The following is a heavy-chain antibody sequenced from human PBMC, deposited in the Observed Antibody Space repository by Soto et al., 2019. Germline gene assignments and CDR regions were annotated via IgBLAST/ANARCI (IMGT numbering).Heavy chain of an antibody. CDR3: ARELLRYDFWRASPPDYYGMDV. CDR1: GFTFSSYS. CDR2: ISSSSTI. Sequence: GGSLRLSCAASGFTFSSYSMNWVRQAPGKGLEWVSYISSSSTIYYADSVKGRFTISRDNAKNSLYLQMNSLRDEDTAVYYCARELLRYDFWRASPPDYYGMDVWGQGTTVTVSS. J-gene: IGHJ6*02. D-gene: IGHD3-3*01. V-gene: IGHV3-48*02.